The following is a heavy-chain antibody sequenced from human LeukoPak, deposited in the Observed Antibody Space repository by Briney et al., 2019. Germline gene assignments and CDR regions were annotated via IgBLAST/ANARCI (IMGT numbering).Heavy chain of an antibody. D-gene: IGHD3-3*01. CDR2: IKQDGSEK. J-gene: IGHJ6*03. Sequence: GGSLRLSCAASGFTFSSYWMSWVRQAPGKGLEWVANIKQDGSEKYYVDSVKGRFTISRDNAKNSLYLQMNSLRAEDTAVYYCARAYDFWSGYYNPANYYYYYYMDVWGKGTTVTVSS. CDR1: GFTFSSYW. CDR3: ARAYDFWSGYYNPANYYYYYYMDV. V-gene: IGHV3-7*01.